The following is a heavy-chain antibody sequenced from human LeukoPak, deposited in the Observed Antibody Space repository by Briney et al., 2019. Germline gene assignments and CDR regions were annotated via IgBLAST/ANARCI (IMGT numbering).Heavy chain of an antibody. Sequence: SETLSLTCAAYGGSFSGYYWSWIRQPPGKGLEWIGEINHSGSTNYNPSLKSRVTISVDTSKNEFSLNLTSVTAADTAIYYCARGLASGYPPIPFDYWGQGTLVTVSS. CDR3: ARGLASGYPPIPFDY. CDR1: GGSFSGYY. D-gene: IGHD3-3*01. CDR2: INHSGST. J-gene: IGHJ4*02. V-gene: IGHV4-34*01.